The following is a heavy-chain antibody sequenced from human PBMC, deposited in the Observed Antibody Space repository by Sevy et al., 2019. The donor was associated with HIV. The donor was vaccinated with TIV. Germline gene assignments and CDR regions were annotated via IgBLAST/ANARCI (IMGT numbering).Heavy chain of an antibody. Sequence: ASVKVSCKASGYTFITYDMNWVRQAPGQGLEWMGWINTNTRNPTYAQGFTGRFVFSLDTSVSTAYLQISSLKAEDTAVYYCARDITTVRGVPRWFDPWGQGTLVTVSS. CDR2: INTNTRNP. CDR3: ARDITTVRGVPRWFDP. D-gene: IGHD3-10*01. V-gene: IGHV7-4-1*02. J-gene: IGHJ5*02. CDR1: GYTFITYD.